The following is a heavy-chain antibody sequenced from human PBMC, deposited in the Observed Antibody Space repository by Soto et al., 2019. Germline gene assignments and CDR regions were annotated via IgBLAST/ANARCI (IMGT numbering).Heavy chain of an antibody. Sequence: GGSLRLSCAASGFTFSSYWMHWVRQAPGKGLVWVSRINSDGSSTSYADSVKGRFTISRDNAKNTLYLQMNSLRAEDTAVYYCARERPFTIFGVADMDVWGKGTTVTVSS. CDR3: ARERPFTIFGVADMDV. CDR1: GFTFSSYW. CDR2: INSDGSST. D-gene: IGHD3-3*01. J-gene: IGHJ6*03. V-gene: IGHV3-74*01.